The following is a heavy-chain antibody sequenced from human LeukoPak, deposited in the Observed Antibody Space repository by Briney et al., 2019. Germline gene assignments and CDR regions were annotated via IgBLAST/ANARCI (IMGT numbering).Heavy chain of an antibody. Sequence: PGGSLRLSCSASGFTFSGSAMHWVRQTSDKGLEWIGRIRSRSNDYATAYAASVKGRFTFSRDDSKNTAYLQMNRLKTEDTAVYYCSRGKIAPPGKGSSYFGMDVWGQGTTVIVSS. CDR3: SRGKIAPPGKGSSYFGMDV. V-gene: IGHV3-73*01. D-gene: IGHD6-13*01. CDR1: GFTFSGSA. J-gene: IGHJ6*02. CDR2: IRSRSNDYAT.